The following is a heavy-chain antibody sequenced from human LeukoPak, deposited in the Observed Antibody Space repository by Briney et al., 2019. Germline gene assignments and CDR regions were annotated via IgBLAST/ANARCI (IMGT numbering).Heavy chain of an antibody. CDR1: GGSISSYY. J-gene: IGHJ3*02. V-gene: IGHV4-59*08. CDR2: IYYSGST. Sequence: SETLSLTCTVSGGSISSYYWSWIRQPPGKGLEWIGYIYYSGSTNYNPSLKSRVTISVDTSKNQFSLKLSSVTAADTAVYYCARHLGWLLYDAFDIWGQGTMVTVSS. D-gene: IGHD3-22*01. CDR3: ARHLGWLLYDAFDI.